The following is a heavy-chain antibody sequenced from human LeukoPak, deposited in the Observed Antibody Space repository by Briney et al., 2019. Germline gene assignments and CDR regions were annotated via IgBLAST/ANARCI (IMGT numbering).Heavy chain of an antibody. CDR3: WKKAGDCGGGSCYSIDY. V-gene: IGHV1-69*05. D-gene: IGHD2-15*01. CDR2: IIPIFGTA. Sequence: SVKVSCKAFGGSFISEAISWVRQAPGQGLEWMGGIIPIFGTANYAQKFQGRVTITTDESTSTAYMEVSSLGSEDTAVYYCWKKAGDCGGGSCYSIDYWGQGTLVTVSS. CDR1: GGSFISEA. J-gene: IGHJ4*02.